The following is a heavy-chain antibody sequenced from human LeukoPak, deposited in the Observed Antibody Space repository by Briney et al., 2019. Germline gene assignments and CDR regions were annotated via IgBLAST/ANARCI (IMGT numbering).Heavy chain of an antibody. Sequence: SETLSLTCAVSGGSISSSNWWNWVRQPPGKGLEWIGEIYHSGSTNYNPSLKSRVTISVDKSKNQFSLKLTSVTAADTAVYYCARKEWEPPGSFDPWGQGTLVTVSS. CDR3: ARKEWEPPGSFDP. CDR1: GGSISSSNW. CDR2: IYHSGST. J-gene: IGHJ5*02. D-gene: IGHD1-26*01. V-gene: IGHV4-4*02.